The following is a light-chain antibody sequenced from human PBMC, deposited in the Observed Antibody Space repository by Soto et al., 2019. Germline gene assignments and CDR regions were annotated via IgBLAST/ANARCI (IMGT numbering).Light chain of an antibody. CDR3: MQGTHWPRA. Sequence: VVVTQSPLSLPVNLGRPASISCRSSQSLVHTNGNTYVSWYHQRPGQSPRRLIYMVSNRDSGVPDRFSGSVSGADFTLKISRVETEDVGVYYCMQGTHWPRAFGQGTRLEI. V-gene: IGKV2-30*02. CDR1: QSLVHTNGNTY. J-gene: IGKJ5*01. CDR2: MVS.